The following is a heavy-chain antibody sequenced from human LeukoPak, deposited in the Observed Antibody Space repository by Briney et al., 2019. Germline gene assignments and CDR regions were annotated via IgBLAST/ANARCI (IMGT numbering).Heavy chain of an antibody. Sequence: SETLSLTCTVSGGSISSYYWSWIRQPPGKGLEWIGYIHFSGSTNFNPSLKSRVTVSDDKSKNQFSLKLSSVTAADTAVYYCARIFRGAYFDYWGQGTLVTVSS. CDR2: IHFSGST. CDR3: ARIFRGAYFDY. V-gene: IGHV4-59*01. CDR1: GGSISSYY. J-gene: IGHJ4*02. D-gene: IGHD3-10*01.